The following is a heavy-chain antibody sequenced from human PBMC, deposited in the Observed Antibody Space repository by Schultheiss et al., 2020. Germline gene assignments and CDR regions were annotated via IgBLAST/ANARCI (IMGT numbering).Heavy chain of an antibody. V-gene: IGHV4-34*01. J-gene: IGHJ4*02. CDR2: INHSGST. Sequence: SETLSLTCAVYGGSFSGYYWSWIRQPPGKGLEWIGEINHSGSTNYNPSLKSRVTISVDTSKNQFSLKLSSVTAADTAVYYCARYGGAQGFFGIDYWGQGTLVTVS. CDR3: ARYGGAQGFFGIDY. D-gene: IGHD4-23*01. CDR1: GGSFSGYY.